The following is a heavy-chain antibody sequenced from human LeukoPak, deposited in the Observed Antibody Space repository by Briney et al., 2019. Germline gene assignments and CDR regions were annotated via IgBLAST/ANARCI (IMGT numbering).Heavy chain of an antibody. J-gene: IGHJ4*02. CDR2: IYYTGST. CDR3: ARVGGKIAVARPYYFDY. V-gene: IGHV4-59*12. CDR1: GGSISSYY. Sequence: PSETLSLTCTVSGGSISSYYWSWIRQPPGKGLEWIGYIYYTGSTNYNPSLKSRVTISVDTSKNQFSLKLSSVTAADTAVYYCARVGGKIAVARPYYFDYWGQGTLVTVSS. D-gene: IGHD6-19*01.